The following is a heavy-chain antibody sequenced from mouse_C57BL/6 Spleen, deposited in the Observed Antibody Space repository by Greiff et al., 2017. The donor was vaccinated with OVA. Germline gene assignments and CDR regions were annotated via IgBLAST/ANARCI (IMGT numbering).Heavy chain of an antibody. CDR1: GYTFTSYW. J-gene: IGHJ4*01. CDR2: IDPSDSYT. CDR3: ARAMDY. Sequence: VQLQQPGAELVMPGASVKLSCKASGYTFTSYWMHWVKQRPGQGLEWIGEIDPSDSYTNYNQKFKGKSPLTVDKSSSTAYMQLSSLTSEDSAVYYCARAMDYWGQGTSVTVSS. V-gene: IGHV1-69*01.